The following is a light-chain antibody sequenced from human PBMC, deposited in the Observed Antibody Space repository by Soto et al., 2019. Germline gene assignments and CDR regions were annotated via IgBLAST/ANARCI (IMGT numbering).Light chain of an antibody. CDR2: GAS. CDR1: QSVSSN. V-gene: IGKV3-15*01. Sequence: EIVMTQSPATLSVSPGESATVSCMASQSVSSNLAWYQQKPGQAPRLLIYGASTRATGIPARFSGSGSGTEFNLTISSLQSEDFAVYYCQQYNNWPPTWTFGQGTKVDIK. J-gene: IGKJ1*01. CDR3: QQYNNWPPTWT.